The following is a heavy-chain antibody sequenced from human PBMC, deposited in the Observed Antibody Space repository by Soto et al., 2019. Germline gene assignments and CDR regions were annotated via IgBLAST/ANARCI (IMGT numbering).Heavy chain of an antibody. Sequence: EVQLVESGGGLVQPGGSLKVSCAASGFTFSDSAMHWVRQASGKGLEWVGRIRNKGNNYATAYTASVKGRFTISRDDSKNTVYLQMNSLKLDDTAVYYCTARRDWTAVDPLEYWGLGTLVTVSS. CDR2: IRNKGNNYAT. V-gene: IGHV3-73*02. CDR3: TARRDWTAVDPLEY. CDR1: GFTFSDSA. J-gene: IGHJ4*02. D-gene: IGHD5-18*01.